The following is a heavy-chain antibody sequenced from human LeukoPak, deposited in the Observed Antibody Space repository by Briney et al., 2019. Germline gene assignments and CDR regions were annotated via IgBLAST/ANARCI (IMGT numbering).Heavy chain of an antibody. J-gene: IGHJ4*02. D-gene: IGHD6-13*01. CDR2: IKQDGSEK. CDR3: AREGSSWYHPPFDY. Sequence: GGSLRLSCAASEFTFSSYWMSWVRQASGKGLEWVANIKQDGSEKYYVDSVKGRFTISRVNAKNSPYLQMNSLRAEDTAVYYCAREGSSWYHPPFDYWGQGTLVTVSS. CDR1: EFTFSSYW. V-gene: IGHV3-7*01.